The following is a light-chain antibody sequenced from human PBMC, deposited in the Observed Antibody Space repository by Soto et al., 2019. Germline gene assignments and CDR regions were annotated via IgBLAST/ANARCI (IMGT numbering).Light chain of an antibody. CDR2: GAN. Sequence: DIVLTQFPGTLSLSPGERATLSCRASQSLTRNYLAWYQQKGGQAPRLLIYGANTRAAGIPDRFSGSVSGTDFTLTISRLEPEDFAVYYCQQYTKSPLTFGGGTKVDIK. V-gene: IGKV3-20*01. CDR3: QQYTKSPLT. CDR1: QSLTRNY. J-gene: IGKJ4*01.